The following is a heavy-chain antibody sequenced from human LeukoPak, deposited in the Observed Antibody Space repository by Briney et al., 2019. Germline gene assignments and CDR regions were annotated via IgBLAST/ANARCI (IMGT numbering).Heavy chain of an antibody. Sequence: PSETLSLTCTVSGGSITSGGYFWSWIRQPPGKGLEWIGEINHSGSTNYNPSLKSRVTISVDTSKNHLSLRLSSVTAADTAVYYCARLSEKLNLFSSSSGFDYWGQGTLVTVSS. CDR3: ARLSEKLNLFSSSSGFDY. V-gene: IGHV4-61*03. J-gene: IGHJ4*02. CDR2: INHSGST. D-gene: IGHD6-6*01. CDR1: GGSITSGGYF.